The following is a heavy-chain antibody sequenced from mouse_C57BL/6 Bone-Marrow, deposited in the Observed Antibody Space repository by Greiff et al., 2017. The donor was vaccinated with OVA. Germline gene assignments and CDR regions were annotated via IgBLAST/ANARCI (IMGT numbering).Heavy chain of an antibody. CDR2: IDPENGDT. D-gene: IGHD1-1*01. Sequence: VQLQQSGAELVRPGASVKLSCTASGFNIKDDYMHWVKQRPEQGLEWIGWIDPENGDTEYASKFQGKATITADTSSNTAYPQLSSLTSEDTAVYYCTPFGTTVKEAAYWGQGTLVTVSA. CDR1: GFNIKDDY. V-gene: IGHV14-4*01. CDR3: TPFGTTVKEAAY. J-gene: IGHJ3*01.